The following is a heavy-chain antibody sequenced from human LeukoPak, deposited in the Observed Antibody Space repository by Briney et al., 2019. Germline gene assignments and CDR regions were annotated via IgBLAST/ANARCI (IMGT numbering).Heavy chain of an antibody. D-gene: IGHD3-22*01. CDR3: ARDRGDYDSSGYYFDY. CDR1: GGSISSINW. Sequence: SGTLSLTCAVSGGSISSINWWSWVRQPPGKGLEWIGEIYHSGSTNYNPSPTSRVTISVDKSNNQFSLKLSSVTAADTAVYYCARDRGDYDSSGYYFDYWGQGTLVTVSS. J-gene: IGHJ4*02. CDR2: IYHSGST. V-gene: IGHV4-4*02.